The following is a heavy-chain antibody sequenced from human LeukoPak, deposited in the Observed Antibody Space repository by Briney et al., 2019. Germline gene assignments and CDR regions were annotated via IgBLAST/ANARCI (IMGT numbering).Heavy chain of an antibody. D-gene: IGHD6-13*01. J-gene: IGHJ4*02. CDR3: ARASDGSSWYIDY. CDR1: GGSISSSSYY. Sequence: SETLSLTCTVSGGSISSSSYYWGWIRQPPGKGLEWIGSIYYSGSTYYNPSLKSRVTISVDTSKNQFSLKLSSVTAADTAVYYCARASDGSSWYIDYWGQGTLVTVSS. V-gene: IGHV4-39*07. CDR2: IYYSGST.